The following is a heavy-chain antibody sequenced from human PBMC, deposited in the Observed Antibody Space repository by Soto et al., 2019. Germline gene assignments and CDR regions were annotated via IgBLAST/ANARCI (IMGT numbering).Heavy chain of an antibody. CDR3: ANATATGGGAFEI. D-gene: IGHD2-8*02. CDR2: ILVGGST. Sequence: EVQMLESGGGLAQPGGSLRLSCAVSGFICSSYDMSWVRQAPGKGLEWVSTILVGGSTHYEDSVKGRFTISRDTSKNTVYLQMNSLTAGDTAVYYCANATATGGGAFEIYGQGTMVTVSS. V-gene: IGHV3-23*01. CDR1: GFICSSYD. J-gene: IGHJ3*02.